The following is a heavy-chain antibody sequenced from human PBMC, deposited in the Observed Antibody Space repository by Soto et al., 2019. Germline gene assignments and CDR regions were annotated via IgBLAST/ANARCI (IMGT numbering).Heavy chain of an antibody. CDR3: ARDRPLTIYNSVYYYYGLDV. J-gene: IGHJ6*02. Sequence: QVQLQESGPGLVKPSETLSLTCTVSGGSVSSGDYYWSWIRQPPGKGLEWIGYIYYSGSTTYNPPATYNHSLESRVTISLDTSKNQFSLKLSSMTAADTAVYYCARDRPLTIYNSVYYYYGLDVWGLGTTVTVSS. CDR2: IYYSGST. CDR1: GGSVSSGDYY. D-gene: IGHD6-19*01. V-gene: IGHV4-61*08.